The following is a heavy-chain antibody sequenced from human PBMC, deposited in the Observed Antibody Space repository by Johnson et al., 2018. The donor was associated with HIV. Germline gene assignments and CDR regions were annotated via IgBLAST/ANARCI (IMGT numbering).Heavy chain of an antibody. Sequence: VQLVESGGGLVQPGGSLRLSCAASGFTFSSYWMHWVRQAPGKGLEWVSGINWSGGNTDYADSVKGRFTISRDNAKNSLYLQMNSLRTEDTAAYYCARAGSTGGWFDAFDIWGQGTMVTVSS. J-gene: IGHJ3*02. V-gene: IGHV3-74*02. CDR2: INWSGGNT. CDR1: GFTFSSYW. CDR3: ARAGSTGGWFDAFDI. D-gene: IGHD6-19*01.